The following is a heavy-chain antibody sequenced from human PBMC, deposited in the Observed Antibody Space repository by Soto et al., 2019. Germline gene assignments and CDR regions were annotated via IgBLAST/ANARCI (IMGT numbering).Heavy chain of an antibody. J-gene: IGHJ4*02. Sequence: GGSLRLSCAASGFTFSSYSMNWVRQAPGKGLEWVSSISSSSSYIYYADSVKGRFTISRDNAKNSLYLQMNSLRAEDTAVYYCARDPNYDFWSGYYEPSLDYWGQGTLVTVSS. CDR3: ARDPNYDFWSGYYEPSLDY. D-gene: IGHD3-3*01. CDR1: GFTFSSYS. V-gene: IGHV3-21*01. CDR2: ISSSSSYI.